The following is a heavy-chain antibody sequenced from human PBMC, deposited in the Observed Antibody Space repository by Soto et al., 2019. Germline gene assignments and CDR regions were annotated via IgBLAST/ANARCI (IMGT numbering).Heavy chain of an antibody. D-gene: IGHD3-10*01. Sequence: QVQLVESGGGVVQPGRSLRLSCAASGFTFSSYAMHWVRQAPGKGLEWVAVISYDGSNKYYADSVKGRFTISRDNSKNTLYLQMSSLRAEDTAVYYCARELYYYGSGSYPYYYYGMDVWGQGTTVTVSS. CDR3: ARELYYYGSGSYPYYYYGMDV. J-gene: IGHJ6*02. CDR2: ISYDGSNK. V-gene: IGHV3-30-3*01. CDR1: GFTFSSYA.